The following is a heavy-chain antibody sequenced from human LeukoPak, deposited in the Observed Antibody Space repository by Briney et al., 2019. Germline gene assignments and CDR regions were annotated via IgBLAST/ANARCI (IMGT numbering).Heavy chain of an antibody. J-gene: IGHJ4*02. CDR1: GFTFSSYS. CDR2: ISSSSSYI. Sequence: GGSLRLSCAASGFTFSSYSMNWVRQAPGKGLEWVSSISSSSSYIYYADSVKGRFTISRDNAKNSLYLQMNSLRAEDTAVYYCARGDSAAAGFDYWGQGTLVTVSS. CDR3: ARGDSAAAGFDY. V-gene: IGHV3-21*01. D-gene: IGHD6-13*01.